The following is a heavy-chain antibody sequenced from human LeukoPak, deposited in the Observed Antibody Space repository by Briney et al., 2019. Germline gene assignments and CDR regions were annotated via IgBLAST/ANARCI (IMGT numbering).Heavy chain of an antibody. CDR2: IGTAGDT. J-gene: IGHJ4*02. D-gene: IGHD3-3*01. V-gene: IGHV3-13*01. Sequence: PGGSLRLSCAASGFTFSSYDMHWVRHATGKGLEWVSAIGTAGDTYYPGSVKGRFTISRENAKNSLYLQMNSLRAGDTAVYYCARESGNSGSFDYWGQGTLVTVSS. CDR1: GFTFSSYD. CDR3: ARESGNSGSFDY.